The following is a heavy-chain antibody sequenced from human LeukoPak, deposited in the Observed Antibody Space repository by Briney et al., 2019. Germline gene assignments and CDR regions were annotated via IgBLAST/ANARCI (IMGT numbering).Heavy chain of an antibody. D-gene: IGHD1-26*01. CDR3: ARGAMKTNYYHDYFDY. J-gene: IGHJ4*02. Sequence: GGSLRLSCAASGFIFSDYYMSWIRQAPGKGLEWLSYMSIDGSSRYYADSVKGRFTISRDNAKNSLYLQMNSLRVEDTAVYYCARGAMKTNYYHDYFDYWGQGTLVTVSS. V-gene: IGHV3-11*04. CDR1: GFIFSDYY. CDR2: MSIDGSSR.